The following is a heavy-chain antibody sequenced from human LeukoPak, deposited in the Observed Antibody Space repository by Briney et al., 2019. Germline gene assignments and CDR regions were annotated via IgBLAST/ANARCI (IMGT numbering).Heavy chain of an antibody. D-gene: IGHD6-19*01. CDR2: TSGGGVTT. V-gene: IGHV3-23*01. CDR3: AKGSDSSGYSSFDY. Sequence: GGSLRLFRAASGFTFSSYDMSWVRQAPGRGLEWVSGTSGGGVTTYYADSVKGRFTISRDNSKNTLYLQMNSLRAEDTAVYYCAKGSDSSGYSSFDYWGQGTLVTGSS. CDR1: GFTFSSYD. J-gene: IGHJ4*02.